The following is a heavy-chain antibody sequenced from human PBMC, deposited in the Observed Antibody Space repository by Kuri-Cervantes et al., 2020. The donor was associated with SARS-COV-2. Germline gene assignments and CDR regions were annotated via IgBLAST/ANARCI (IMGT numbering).Heavy chain of an antibody. CDR3: ARGRVYCSSTSCFIWSFDP. D-gene: IGHD2-2*01. J-gene: IGHJ5*02. CDR1: GGSISSGGYY. Sequence: SETLSLTCTVSGGSISSGGYYWSWIRQHPGKGLEWIGYIYYSGSTYYNPSLKSRVTISVDTSKNQFSLKLSSVTAADTAVYYCARGRVYCSSTSCFIWSFDPWGQGTLVTVSS. V-gene: IGHV4-31*03. CDR2: IYYSGST.